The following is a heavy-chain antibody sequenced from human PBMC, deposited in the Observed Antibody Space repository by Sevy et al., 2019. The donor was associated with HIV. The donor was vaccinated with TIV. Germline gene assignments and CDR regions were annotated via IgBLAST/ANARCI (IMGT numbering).Heavy chain of an antibody. D-gene: IGHD3-16*01. CDR2: ISYDGSNK. J-gene: IGHJ6*02. Sequence: GGSLRLSCAASGFTFSSYAMHWVRQAPGKGLEWVAVISYDGSNKYYADSVKGRFTISRDNSKNTLYLQMNSLRAEDTAVYYYARDQSVDYVWGNYYYGMDVWGQGTTVTVSS. CDR3: ARDQSVDYVWGNYYYGMDV. CDR1: GFTFSSYA. V-gene: IGHV3-30-3*01.